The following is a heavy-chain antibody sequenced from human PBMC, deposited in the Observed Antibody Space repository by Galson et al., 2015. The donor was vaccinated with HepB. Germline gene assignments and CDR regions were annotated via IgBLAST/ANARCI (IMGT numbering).Heavy chain of an antibody. CDR3: ARDSNSRSLYHLLYHWYFDL. Sequence: SVKVSCKASGYTFGTYAIHWVRQAPGQRLEWMGWISAENGNTKYSQKFQGRVTITSDTSANTIYMELRSLRSEDTAVYYCARDSNSRSLYHLLYHWYFDLWGRGTLLTVSS. CDR2: ISAENGNT. D-gene: IGHD6-6*01. CDR1: GYTFGTYA. V-gene: IGHV1-3*01. J-gene: IGHJ2*01.